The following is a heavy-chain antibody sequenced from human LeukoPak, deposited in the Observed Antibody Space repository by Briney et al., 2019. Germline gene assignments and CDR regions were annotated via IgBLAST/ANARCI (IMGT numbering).Heavy chain of an antibody. D-gene: IGHD3-16*01. CDR2: IYYSGST. CDR1: GGSISSYY. J-gene: IGHJ6*02. CDR3: VRDLHGGFEGSNSNPYYYGMDV. V-gene: IGHV4-59*12. Sequence: SSETLSLTCTVSGGSISSYYWSWIRQPPGKGLEWIGYIYYSGSTNYNPSLKSRVTMSLDTSKNHFTLKLSSVTAADTAVYYCVRDLHGGFEGSNSNPYYYGMDVWGQGTTVTVSS.